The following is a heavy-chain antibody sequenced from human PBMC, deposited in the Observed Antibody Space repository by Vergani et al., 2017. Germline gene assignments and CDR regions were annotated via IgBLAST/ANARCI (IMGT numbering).Heavy chain of an antibody. CDR2: ISSSGSTI. D-gene: IGHD6-13*01. V-gene: IGHV3-48*03. CDR3: ARATQQQLASDYYYYYGMDV. J-gene: IGHJ6*02. CDR1: GFTFSSYE. Sequence: TASGFTFSSYEMNWVRQAPGKGLEWVSYISSSGSTIYYADSVKGRFTISRDNAKNSLYLQMNSLRAEDTAVYYCARATQQQLASDYYYYYGMDVWGQGTTVTVSS.